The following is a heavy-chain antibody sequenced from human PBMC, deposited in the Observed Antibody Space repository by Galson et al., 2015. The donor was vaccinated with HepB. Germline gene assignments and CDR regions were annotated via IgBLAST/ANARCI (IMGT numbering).Heavy chain of an antibody. CDR1: GFTFSSYA. D-gene: IGHD2-2*01. CDR3: AKDLSLGYCSSTSCYEFDY. Sequence: SLRLSCAASGFTFSSYAMSWVRQAPGKGLEWVSAISGSGGSTYHADSVKGRFTISRDNSKNTLYLQMNSLRAEDTAVYYCAKDLSLGYCSSTSCYEFDYWGQGTLVTVSS. CDR2: ISGSGGST. V-gene: IGHV3-23*01. J-gene: IGHJ4*02.